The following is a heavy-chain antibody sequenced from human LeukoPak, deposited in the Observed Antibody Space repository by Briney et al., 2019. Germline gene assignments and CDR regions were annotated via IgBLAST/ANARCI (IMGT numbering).Heavy chain of an antibody. J-gene: IGHJ6*02. CDR2: ISYDGSNK. CDR3: AKDGAVGWSGMDV. D-gene: IGHD3-3*01. CDR1: GFPFSSYW. V-gene: IGHV3-30*18. Sequence: GGSLRLSCVASGFPFSSYWMTWVRQAPGKGLEWVAVISYDGSNKYYADSVKGRFTISRDNSKNTLYLQMSSLRAEDTAVYYCAKDGAVGWSGMDVWGQGTTVTVSS.